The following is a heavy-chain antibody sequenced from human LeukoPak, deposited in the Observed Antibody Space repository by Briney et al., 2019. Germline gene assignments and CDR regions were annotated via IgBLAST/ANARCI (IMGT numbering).Heavy chain of an antibody. D-gene: IGHD6-6*01. V-gene: IGHV4-61*02. J-gene: IGHJ5*02. CDR2: IYTSGST. CDR3: ARGGIAARPGWFDP. Sequence: SETLSLTCTVSGGSISSGSYYWSWIRQPAGKGLEWIGRIYTSGSTNYNPSLKSRVTISVDTSKNQFSLKLGSVTAADTAVYYCARGGIAARPGWFDPWGQGTLVTVSS. CDR1: GGSISSGSYY.